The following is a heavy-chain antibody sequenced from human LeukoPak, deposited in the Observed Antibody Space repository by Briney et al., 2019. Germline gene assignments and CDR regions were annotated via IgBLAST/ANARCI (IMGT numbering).Heavy chain of an antibody. Sequence: ASVKVSCKASGYTFTSYGISWVRQAPGQGLEWMGWISAYNGNTNYAQKLQGRVTMTTDTSTSTAYMELRSLRSDDTAVYYCARDQGTVVRGVTYYYYGMDVWGQGTTVTVSS. CDR2: ISAYNGNT. CDR1: GYTFTSYG. J-gene: IGHJ6*02. D-gene: IGHD3-10*01. V-gene: IGHV1-18*01. CDR3: ARDQGTVVRGVTYYYYGMDV.